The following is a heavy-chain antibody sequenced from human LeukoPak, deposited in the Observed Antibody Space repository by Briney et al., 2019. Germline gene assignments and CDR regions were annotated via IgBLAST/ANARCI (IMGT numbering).Heavy chain of an antibody. V-gene: IGHV1-2*02. CDR2: MNPNSGDT. Sequence: GASVKVSCKASGYIFIGYYIHWLRQAPGQGPEWMGWMNPNSGDTNYTQKFQGRVTMTRDTSISTAYMELSRLRSDDTAVYYCARDEAAMVPTPSYYFDYWGQGTLVTVSS. J-gene: IGHJ4*02. D-gene: IGHD5-18*01. CDR3: ARDEAAMVPTPSYYFDY. CDR1: GYIFIGYY.